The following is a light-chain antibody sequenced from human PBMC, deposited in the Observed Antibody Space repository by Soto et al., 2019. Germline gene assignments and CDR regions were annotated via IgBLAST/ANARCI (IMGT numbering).Light chain of an antibody. CDR2: AAS. CDR1: QGISTW. CDR3: LQSDSFPHT. J-gene: IGKJ2*01. V-gene: IGKV1-12*01. Sequence: DIQMTQSPSSVSASVGDRVTITCRASQGISTWLAWYQQKPGQAPKLLIYAASSLQSGVSSRFSGSGSGTDFTLTISSLPPEDFATYYCLQSDSFPHTFGPGTKLHIK.